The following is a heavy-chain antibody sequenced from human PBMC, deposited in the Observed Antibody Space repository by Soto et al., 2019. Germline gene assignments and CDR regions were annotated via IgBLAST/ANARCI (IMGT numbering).Heavy chain of an antibody. CDR2: ISGSGGST. D-gene: IGHD3-22*01. CDR1: GFTFSSYA. Sequence: PGGSLRLSCAASGFTFSSYAMSWVRQAPGKGLEWVSAISGSGGSTYYADSVKGRFTISRGNSKNTLYLQMNSLRAEDTAVYYCARVNNYYDSSGYGDAFDIWGQGTMVTVSS. J-gene: IGHJ3*02. V-gene: IGHV3-23*01. CDR3: ARVNNYYDSSGYGDAFDI.